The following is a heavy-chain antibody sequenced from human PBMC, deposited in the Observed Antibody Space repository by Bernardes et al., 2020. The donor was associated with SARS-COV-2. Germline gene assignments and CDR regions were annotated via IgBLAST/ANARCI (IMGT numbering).Heavy chain of an antibody. CDR2: IGCRAENT. Sequence: GGSLRLSCAASGFTLTSYAMSLFRQAPGKGLEWVSGIGCRAENTYYADSVKGRFTISRDNSMNTLFLQMNSLRAEDTAVYYCAKDYCDGDYDFFEYWGQGNLVSVSS. D-gene: IGHD4-17*01. CDR1: GFTLTSYA. J-gene: IGHJ4*01. V-gene: IGHV3-23*01. CDR3: AKDYCDGDYDFFEY.